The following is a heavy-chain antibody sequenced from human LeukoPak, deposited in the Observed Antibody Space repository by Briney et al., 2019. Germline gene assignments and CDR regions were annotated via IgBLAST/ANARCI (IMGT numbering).Heavy chain of an antibody. CDR3: AKDSFYQAYYFDY. CDR2: ITSDGSST. CDR1: GFTFSSYS. D-gene: IGHD3-16*02. V-gene: IGHV3-23*01. J-gene: IGHJ4*02. Sequence: GGSLRLSCAASGFTFSSYSMNWVRQAPGKGLVWDSRITSDGSSTYYADSVKGRFTISRDNSKNTLYLQMNSLRAEDTAVYYCAKDSFYQAYYFDYWGQGTLVTVSS.